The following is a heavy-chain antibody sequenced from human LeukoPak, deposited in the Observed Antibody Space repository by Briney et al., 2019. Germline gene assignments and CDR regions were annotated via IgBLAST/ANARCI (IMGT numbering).Heavy chain of an antibody. CDR2: ISYDGSNK. V-gene: IGHV3-30-3*01. D-gene: IGHD3-22*01. CDR1: GFTFSSYA. Sequence: PGRSLRLSCAASGFTFSSYAMHWVRQAPGKGLEWVAVISYDGSNKYYADSVKGRFTISRDNSKNTLYLQMNSLRAEDTAVYYCARDANYYDSSGYYSYANWFDPWGQGTLVTDSP. CDR3: ARDANYYDSSGYYSYANWFDP. J-gene: IGHJ5*02.